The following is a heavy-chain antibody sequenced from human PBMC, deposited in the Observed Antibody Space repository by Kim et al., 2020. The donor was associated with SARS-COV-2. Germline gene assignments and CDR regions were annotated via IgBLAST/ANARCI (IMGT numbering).Heavy chain of an antibody. CDR2: IYYSGST. Sequence: SETLSLTCTVSGGSISSYYWSWIRQPPGKGLEWIGYIYYSGSTNYNPSLKSRVTISVDTSKNQFSLKLSSVTAADTAAYYCARVTFDYGGNYYFDYWGQGXXVT. J-gene: IGHJ4*02. V-gene: IGHV4-59*13. D-gene: IGHD4-17*01. CDR1: GGSISSYY. CDR3: ARVTFDYGGNYYFDY.